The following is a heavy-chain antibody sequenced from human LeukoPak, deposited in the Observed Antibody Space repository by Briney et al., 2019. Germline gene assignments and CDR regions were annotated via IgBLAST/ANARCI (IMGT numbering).Heavy chain of an antibody. CDR3: ARARGA. V-gene: IGHV3-21*01. CDR1: GGTFTSYA. Sequence: SCTASGGTFTSYAISWVRQAPGKGLEWVSSISTSSSYIYYADSVKGRVTISRDNAKNSLYLQMNSLRAEDTAVYYCARARGAWGQGTLVTVSS. J-gene: IGHJ4*02. CDR2: ISTSSSYI.